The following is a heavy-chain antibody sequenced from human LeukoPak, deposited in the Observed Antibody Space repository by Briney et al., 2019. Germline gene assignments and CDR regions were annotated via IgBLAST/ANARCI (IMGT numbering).Heavy chain of an antibody. CDR2: ISGTGYTT. CDR3: VKVLGIYGSSAYAWYFDY. V-gene: IGHV3-23*01. J-gene: IGHJ4*02. D-gene: IGHD6-13*01. CDR1: GFTFSSYA. Sequence: PGGSLRLSCTASGFTFSSYAMTWVRQAPGKGLEWVSIISGTGYTTYYADSVKGRFTISRDNSENTLYLQMNGLRAEDTAVYYCVKVLGIYGSSAYAWYFDYWGQGTLVTVSS.